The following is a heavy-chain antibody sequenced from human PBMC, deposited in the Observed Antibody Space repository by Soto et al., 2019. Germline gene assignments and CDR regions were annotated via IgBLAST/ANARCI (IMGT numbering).Heavy chain of an antibody. CDR3: ARGTPTPLKARGSRRPRYAP. Sequence: LSLTCTVSGGSISSYYWSWIRQPPGKGLEWIGYMYYGGRTNYNPSLKSRVTISVDTSKMQVSLKLSSVTAADTAVYFCARGTPTPLKARGSRRPRYAPGAQCPLVPVS. J-gene: IGHJ5*02. D-gene: IGHD2-15*01. V-gene: IGHV4-59*08. CDR2: MYYGGRT. CDR1: GGSISSYY.